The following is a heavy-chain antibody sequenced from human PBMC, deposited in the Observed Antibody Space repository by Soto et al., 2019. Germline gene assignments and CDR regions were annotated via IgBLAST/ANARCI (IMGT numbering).Heavy chain of an antibody. Sequence: QVQLVQSGAEVKKPGSSVKVSCKASGGTFSSYAISWVRQAPGQGLEWMGGIIPIFGTANYAQKFQGRVTITADKSTSTAYTEQSRLRSEDTAVYYCAGGQGDLVTGGIAAPPGYWGQGTLVTVSS. V-gene: IGHV1-69*06. D-gene: IGHD6-13*01. CDR3: AGGQGDLVTGGIAAPPGY. CDR1: GGTFSSYA. CDR2: IIPIFGTA. J-gene: IGHJ4*02.